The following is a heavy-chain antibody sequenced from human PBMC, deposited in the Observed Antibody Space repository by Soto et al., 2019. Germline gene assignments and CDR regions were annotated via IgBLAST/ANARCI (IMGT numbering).Heavy chain of an antibody. D-gene: IGHD2-2*01. J-gene: IGHJ6*02. V-gene: IGHV4-39*01. CDR3: ARIVVIPAAPDYYNYYGVDV. CDR1: GGSISSSSYY. Sequence: SETLSLTCTVSGGSISSSSYYWGWIRQPPGKGMERIGSIYYSGSTYYNKSLKSRVTKSVNTSKNQFSLKLSSVTAADMAVYYCARIVVIPAAPDYYNYYGVDVWGQGTTVT. CDR2: IYYSGST.